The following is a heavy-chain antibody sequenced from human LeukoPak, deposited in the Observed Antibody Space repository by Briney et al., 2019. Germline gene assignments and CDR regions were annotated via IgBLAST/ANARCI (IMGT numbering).Heavy chain of an antibody. CDR3: ARAEYYYDSSGYYFAPTGWFDP. Sequence: ASVKVSCKASGYTFTSYGINWVRQATGQGLEWMGWMNPNSGNTGYAQKFQGRVTMTRNTSISTAYMELSSLRSEDTAVYYCARAEYYYDSSGYYFAPTGWFDPWGQGTLVTVSS. CDR2: MNPNSGNT. D-gene: IGHD3-22*01. V-gene: IGHV1-8*02. CDR1: GYTFTSYG. J-gene: IGHJ5*02.